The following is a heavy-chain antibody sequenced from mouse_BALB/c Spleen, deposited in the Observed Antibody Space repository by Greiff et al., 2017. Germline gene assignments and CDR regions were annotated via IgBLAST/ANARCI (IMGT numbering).Heavy chain of an antibody. Sequence: EVKLVESGGDLVKPGGSLKLSCAASGFTFSSYGMSWVRQTPDKRLEWVATISSGGSYTYYPDSVKGRFTISRDNAKNTLYLQMSSLKSEDTAMYYCARHDYYGTCAMDYWGQGTSVTVSA. J-gene: IGHJ4*01. CDR3: ARHDYYGTCAMDY. D-gene: IGHD1-1*01. CDR1: GFTFSSYG. CDR2: ISSGGSYT. V-gene: IGHV5-6*01.